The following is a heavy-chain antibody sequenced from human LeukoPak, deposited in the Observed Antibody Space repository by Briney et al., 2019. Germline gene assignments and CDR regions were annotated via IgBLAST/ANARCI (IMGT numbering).Heavy chain of an antibody. J-gene: IGHJ6*02. V-gene: IGHV1-8*01. D-gene: IGHD3-3*01. CDR1: GYTFTSYD. CDR2: MNPNSGNT. Sequence: ASVKVSCKASGYTFTSYDINWVRQATGQGLEWMGWMNPNSGNTGYAQKFQGRVTMTRNTSISTAYMELSSLRSEDTAVYYCARELRFLEWLSAPYYYYGMDVWGQGTTVTVSS. CDR3: ARELRFLEWLSAPYYYYGMDV.